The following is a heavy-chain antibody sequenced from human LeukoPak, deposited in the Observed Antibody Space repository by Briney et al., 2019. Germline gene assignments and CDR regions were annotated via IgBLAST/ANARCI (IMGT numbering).Heavy chain of an antibody. D-gene: IGHD3-22*01. Sequence: GGSLRLSCAASESIVRSNYMAWVRQAPGKGLEWVAVISYDGSNKYYADSVKGRFTISRDNSKNTLYLQMNSLRAEDTAVYYCAKGMDYYDSSGYYYDYWGQGTLVTVSS. CDR3: AKGMDYYDSSGYYYDY. V-gene: IGHV3-30*18. CDR1: ESIVRSNY. CDR2: ISYDGSNK. J-gene: IGHJ4*02.